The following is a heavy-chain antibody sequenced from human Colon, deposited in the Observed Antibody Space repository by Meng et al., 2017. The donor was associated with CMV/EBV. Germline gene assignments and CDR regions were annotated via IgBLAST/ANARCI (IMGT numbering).Heavy chain of an antibody. CDR2: YTDGRRT. J-gene: IGHJ4*02. V-gene: IGHV3-74*01. Sequence: EVQVVESGGGVVQPGGPLRLSCVVSGFTFSKSWMHWVRQVPGKGLEWVSYTDGRRTAYADFVEGRFTISRDNAKNTLYLQMNSLRTEDTAIYYCVGQFAKGGHWGQGTLVTVSS. D-gene: IGHD1-26*01. CDR1: GFTFSKSW. CDR3: VGQFAKGGH.